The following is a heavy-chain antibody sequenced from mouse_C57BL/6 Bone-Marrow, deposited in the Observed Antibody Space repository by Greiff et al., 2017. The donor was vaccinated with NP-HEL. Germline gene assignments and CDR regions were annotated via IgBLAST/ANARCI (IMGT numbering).Heavy chain of an antibody. CDR3: ARWGLGSGFAY. Sequence: VQLQQSGAELARPGASVKMSCKASGYTFTSYTMHWVKQRPGQGLEWIGHINPSSGYTKYNQKFKDKATLTADKSSSTAYMQLSSLTSEDSAVYYCARWGLGSGFAYWGQGTLVTVSA. J-gene: IGHJ3*01. CDR1: GYTFTSYT. D-gene: IGHD1-1*01. V-gene: IGHV1-4*01. CDR2: INPSSGYT.